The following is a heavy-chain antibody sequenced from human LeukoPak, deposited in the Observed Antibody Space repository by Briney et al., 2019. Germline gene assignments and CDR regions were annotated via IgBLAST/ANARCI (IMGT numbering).Heavy chain of an antibody. CDR1: GFTFSSYA. CDR2: ISDSGGNT. CDR3: AKDGVWQSYYFDY. Sequence: PGGSLRLSCAASGFTFSSYAMSWVRQAPGKGLEGVSSISDSGGNTYYADSGKGRFTISRDNSKNTLYLQMNSLRAEDTAVYYCAKDGVWQSYYFDYWGQGTLVTVSS. J-gene: IGHJ4*02. V-gene: IGHV3-23*01. D-gene: IGHD6-19*01.